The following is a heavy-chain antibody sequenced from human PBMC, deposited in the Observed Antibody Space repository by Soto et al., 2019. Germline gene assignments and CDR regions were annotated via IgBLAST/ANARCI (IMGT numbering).Heavy chain of an antibody. CDR1: GGSISSGGYY. CDR2: IYYSGST. D-gene: IGHD6-6*01. V-gene: IGHV4-31*03. Sequence: PSETLSLTCTVSGGSISSGGYYWSWIRQHPGKGLEWIGYIYYSGSTYYNPSLKSRVTISVDTSKNQFSLKLSSVTAADTAVYYCARVRDSSSRGVFYFDYWGQGTLVTVSS. J-gene: IGHJ4*02. CDR3: ARVRDSSSRGVFYFDY.